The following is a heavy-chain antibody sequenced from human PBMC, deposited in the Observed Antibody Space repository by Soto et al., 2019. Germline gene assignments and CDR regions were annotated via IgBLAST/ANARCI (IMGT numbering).Heavy chain of an antibody. CDR1: GYTFTSYY. Sequence: ASVKVSCKASGYTFTSYYMHWVRQAPGQGLEWMGIINPSGGSTSYAQKFQGRVTMTRDTSTSTVYMELSSLRSEDTAVYYCARDKYSYDQQGYYYYGMDVWGQGTTVTVSS. D-gene: IGHD5-18*01. CDR3: ARDKYSYDQQGYYYYGMDV. J-gene: IGHJ6*02. V-gene: IGHV1-46*01. CDR2: INPSGGST.